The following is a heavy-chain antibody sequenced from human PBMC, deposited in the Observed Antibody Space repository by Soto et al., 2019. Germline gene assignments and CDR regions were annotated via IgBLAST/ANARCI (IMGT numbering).Heavy chain of an antibody. CDR3: AREASWFGELLDAFDI. CDR1: GDSVSSNSAA. V-gene: IGHV6-1*01. CDR2: TYYRSKWYN. J-gene: IGHJ3*02. Sequence: PSQTLSLTCAISGDSVSSNSAAWNWIRQSPSRGLEWLGRTYYRSKWYNDYAVPVKSRITINPDTSKNQFSLQLNSVTPEDTAVYYCAREASWFGELLDAFDIWGQGTMVTVSS. D-gene: IGHD3-10*01.